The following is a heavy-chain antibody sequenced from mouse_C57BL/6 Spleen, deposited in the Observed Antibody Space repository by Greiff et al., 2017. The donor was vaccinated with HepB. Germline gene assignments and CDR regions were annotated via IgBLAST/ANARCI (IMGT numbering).Heavy chain of an antibody. CDR1: GYAFSSSW. V-gene: IGHV1-82*01. CDR2: IYPGDGDT. D-gene: IGHD1-1*01. J-gene: IGHJ1*03. Sequence: VQLQQSGPELVKPGASVKISCKASGYAFSSSWMNWVKQRPGKGLEWIGRIYPGDGDTNYNGKFKGKATLTADKSSSTAYMQLSSLTSEGSAVYFCASAGYYGSIYSYFEVWGTGTTVSVPS. CDR3: ASAGYYGSIYSYFEV.